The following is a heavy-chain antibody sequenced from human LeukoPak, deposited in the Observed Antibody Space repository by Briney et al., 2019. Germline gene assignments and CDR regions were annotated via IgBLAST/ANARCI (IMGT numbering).Heavy chain of an antibody. CDR3: TRTYSATYGVFDY. CDR2: INTDNANT. J-gene: IGHJ4*02. V-gene: IGHV1-3*04. D-gene: IGHD1-26*01. Sequence: ASVTVSCKASGYTFTSYYMHWVRQAPGQSLEWMGWINTDNANTKYSPKVQGRVTITRDISASTAYMELNSLRPEDTAVYFCTRTYSATYGVFDYWGQGTQVTVSS. CDR1: GYTFTSYY.